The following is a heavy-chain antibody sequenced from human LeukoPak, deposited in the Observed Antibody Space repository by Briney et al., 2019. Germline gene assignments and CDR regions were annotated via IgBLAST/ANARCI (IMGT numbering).Heavy chain of an antibody. D-gene: IGHD6-13*01. Sequence: GGSLRLSCAASGFTFSSYAMHWVRQAPGKGLEWVAVISYDGSNKYYADSVKGRFTISRDNSKNTLYLQMNSLRAEDTAVYYCARDYSSSWYGTYNWFDPWGQGTLVTVSS. CDR2: ISYDGSNK. V-gene: IGHV3-30*04. CDR1: GFTFSSYA. J-gene: IGHJ5*02. CDR3: ARDYSSSWYGTYNWFDP.